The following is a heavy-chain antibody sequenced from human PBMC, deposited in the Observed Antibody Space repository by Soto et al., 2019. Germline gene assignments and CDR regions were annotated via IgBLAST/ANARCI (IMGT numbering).Heavy chain of an antibody. CDR2: TYYRSKWYY. J-gene: IGHJ4*01. D-gene: IGHD1-26*01. Sequence: SQALSLACAITVDSVSSNSAGWSWVRESPSRGLEWLGRTYYRSKWYYEYAVSVRGRITMNPDTSKNQYSLQLNSVTPEDTAVYFCARGEQYSGRIFDYWGQGTLVTVSS. CDR3: ARGEQYSGRIFDY. V-gene: IGHV6-1*01. CDR1: VDSVSSNSAG.